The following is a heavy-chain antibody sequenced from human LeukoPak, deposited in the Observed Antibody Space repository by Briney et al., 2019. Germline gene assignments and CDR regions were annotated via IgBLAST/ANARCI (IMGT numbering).Heavy chain of an antibody. V-gene: IGHV1-8*01. CDR2: MNPNSGNT. D-gene: IGHD4-17*01. CDR3: ARDGTSGGYGDSEDWFDP. J-gene: IGHJ5*02. CDR1: GYTFTSYD. Sequence: GASVKVSCKASGYTFTSYDINWVRQATGQGLEWMGWMNPNSGNTGYAQKFQGRVTMTRNTSTSTAYMELSSLRSEDTAVYYCARDGTSGGYGDSEDWFDPWGQGTLVTVSS.